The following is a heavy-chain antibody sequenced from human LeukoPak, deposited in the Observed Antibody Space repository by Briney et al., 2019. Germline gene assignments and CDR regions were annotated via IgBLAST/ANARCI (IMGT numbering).Heavy chain of an antibody. CDR3: ACLVVVTAMDAFDI. CDR2: IIPILGIA. D-gene: IGHD2-21*02. Sequence: PGASVKVSCKASGGTFSSYAISWVRQAPGQGLEWMGRIIPILGIANYAQKFQGRVTITADKSTSTAYMELSSLRSEDTAVYYCACLVVVTAMDAFDIWGQGTMVTVSS. V-gene: IGHV1-69*04. CDR1: GGTFSSYA. J-gene: IGHJ3*02.